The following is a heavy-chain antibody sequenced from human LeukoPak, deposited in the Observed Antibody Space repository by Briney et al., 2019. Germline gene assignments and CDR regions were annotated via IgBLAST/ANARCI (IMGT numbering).Heavy chain of an antibody. CDR2: ITSSSSYI. CDR3: ARHVVAVGFDY. CDR1: GFTFSSYT. D-gene: IGHD3-22*01. J-gene: IGHJ4*02. Sequence: SGGSLRLSCAASGFTFSSYTMNWVRQAPGKGLEWVSSITSSSSYIYYADSVMGRFTISRDNANNSLYLQMNSLRAEDTAVYYCARHVVAVGFDYWGQGTPVTVSS. V-gene: IGHV3-21*01.